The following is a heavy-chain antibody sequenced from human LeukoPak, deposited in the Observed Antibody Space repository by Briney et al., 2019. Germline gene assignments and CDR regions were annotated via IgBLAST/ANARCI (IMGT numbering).Heavy chain of an antibody. CDR2: ISFEGSSK. V-gene: IGHV3-30*03. Sequence: AGGSLRLSCAASGFSFNRYGIHWVRQAPGKGLEWVAVISFEGSSKYYADSVKGRFTISRDNSKNTLYLQMNSLRAEDTAVYYCARGSSVPMVRGVKDYWGQGTLVTVSS. J-gene: IGHJ4*02. CDR3: ARGSSVPMVRGVKDY. D-gene: IGHD3-10*01. CDR1: GFSFNRYG.